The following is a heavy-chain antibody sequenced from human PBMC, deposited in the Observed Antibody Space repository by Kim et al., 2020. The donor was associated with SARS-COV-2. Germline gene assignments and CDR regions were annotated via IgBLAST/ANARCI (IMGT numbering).Heavy chain of an antibody. Sequence: SVKVSCKASGGTFSSYAISWVRQAPGQGLEWMGGIIPIFGTANYAQKFQGRVTITADESTITAYMELSSLRSEDTAVYYCARGLYSSSWYRDKYYGMDVWGQGTTVTVSS. CDR1: GGTFSSYA. V-gene: IGHV1-69*13. CDR3: ARGLYSSSWYRDKYYGMDV. D-gene: IGHD6-13*01. CDR2: IIPIFGTA. J-gene: IGHJ6*02.